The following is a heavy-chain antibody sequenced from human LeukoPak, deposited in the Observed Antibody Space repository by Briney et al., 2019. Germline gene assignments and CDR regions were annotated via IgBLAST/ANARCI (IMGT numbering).Heavy chain of an antibody. CDR3: ALHEPYYYGMDV. CDR1: GGSISSSSYY. V-gene: IGHV4-39*01. CDR2: IYYSGST. J-gene: IGHJ6*02. Sequence: SETLSLTCTVSGGSISSSSYYWGWIRQPPGKGLEWIGSIYYSGSTYYNPSLKSRVTISVDTSKNQFSLKLSSVTAADTAVYYCALHEPYYYGMDVWGQGTAVTVSS.